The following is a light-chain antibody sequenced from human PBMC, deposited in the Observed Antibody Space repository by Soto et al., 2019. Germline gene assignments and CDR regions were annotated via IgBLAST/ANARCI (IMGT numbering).Light chain of an antibody. CDR3: QHYSRYSWT. CDR1: RSVSSY. V-gene: IGKV3D-15*01. CDR2: AAS. Sequence: PGERATLSCRASRSVSSYLACYQQKPGQAPRLLIYAASNRAAGIPSRFSGSGSGTEFTLTITSLQPDDFATYYCQHYSRYSWTFGQGTKVDIK. J-gene: IGKJ1*01.